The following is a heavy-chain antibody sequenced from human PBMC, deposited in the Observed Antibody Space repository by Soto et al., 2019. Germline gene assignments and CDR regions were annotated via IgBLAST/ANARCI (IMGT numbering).Heavy chain of an antibody. J-gene: IGHJ4*02. D-gene: IGHD3-10*01. CDR2: IYSGDST. CDR1: GFTFSSYA. Sequence: GGSLRLSCAASGFTFSSYAMSWVLQAPGKGLEWVSVIYSGDSTYYADSVKGRFTISRDNSKTTLYLQMNSLRAEDTAVYYCARVTRGVRQYYFDYWGQGTLVTVSS. CDR3: ARVTRGVRQYYFDY. V-gene: IGHV3-53*01.